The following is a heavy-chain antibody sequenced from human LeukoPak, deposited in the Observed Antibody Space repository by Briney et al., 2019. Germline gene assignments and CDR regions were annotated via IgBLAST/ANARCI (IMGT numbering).Heavy chain of an antibody. Sequence: ASVKVSCKASGYTFTSYGISWVRQAPGQRLEWMGWISAYNGNTNYAQKLQGRVTMTTDTSTSTAYMELRSLRSDDTAVYYCARPRRICSSTSCYTQRGYYYGMDVWGQGTTVTVSS. D-gene: IGHD2-2*02. CDR2: ISAYNGNT. J-gene: IGHJ6*02. CDR1: GYTFTSYG. CDR3: ARPRRICSSTSCYTQRGYYYGMDV. V-gene: IGHV1-18*01.